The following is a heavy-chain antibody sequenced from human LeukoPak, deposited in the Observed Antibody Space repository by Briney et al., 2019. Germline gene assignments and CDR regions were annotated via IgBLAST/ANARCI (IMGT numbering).Heavy chain of an antibody. CDR1: GGSISSGSYY. CDR3: ARMFEY. J-gene: IGHJ4*02. CDR2: IYTSGTT. V-gene: IGHV4-61*02. Sequence: SQTLSLTCTVSGGSISSGSYYWSWIRQPAGKGLEWIGRIYTSGTTNYNPSLKSRVTILLDTSKNQFSLNLNSVTAADTAIYYCARMFEYWGQGTLVTVSS.